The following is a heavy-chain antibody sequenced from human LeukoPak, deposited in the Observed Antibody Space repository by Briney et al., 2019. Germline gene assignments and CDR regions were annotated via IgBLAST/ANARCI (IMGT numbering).Heavy chain of an antibody. Sequence: SQTLSLTCTVSGGSMSSSSYYSGWLRQPPGKGLEWIGSIYYSGSTYYKRCLNCRVTISVDRSQYNFSLKVCSVTAADTAAYYCARQGRRRGFLDYWRQGTLVTVSS. V-gene: IGHV4-39*01. CDR1: GGSMSSSSYY. J-gene: IGHJ4*02. CDR2: IYYSGST. D-gene: IGHD3-10*01. CDR3: ARQGRRRGFLDY.